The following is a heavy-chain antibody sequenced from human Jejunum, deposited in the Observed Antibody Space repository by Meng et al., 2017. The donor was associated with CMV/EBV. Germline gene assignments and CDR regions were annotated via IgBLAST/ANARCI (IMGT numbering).Heavy chain of an antibody. V-gene: IGHV1-18*01. CDR1: GYTFGSYG. J-gene: IGHJ4*02. CDR3: ASGTPGRSYCDY. D-gene: IGHD2-15*01. CDR2: FVNYVDT. Sequence: QVHLLQSGPEGKKPGASRRVSCKASGYTFGSYGICWVRQAPGQGLEWMGWFVNYVDTYPAPKFQGRVTMTTDTHTNTAFMELRSLTSDDTAVYYCASGTPGRSYCDYWGQGTLVTVSS.